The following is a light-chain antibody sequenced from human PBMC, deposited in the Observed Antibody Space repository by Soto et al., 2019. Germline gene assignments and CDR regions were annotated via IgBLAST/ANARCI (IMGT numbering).Light chain of an antibody. J-gene: IGKJ1*01. CDR3: QQYNSYSS. CDR2: DAF. CDR1: QSISSW. Sequence: DIQMTQSPSTLSASVGDIVTITCRASQSISSWLAWYQQKPGKAPKLLIYDAFSLESGVPSRFSGSGSGTEFTLTISSLQPDDFATYYCQQYNSYSSFGQGTKVEIK. V-gene: IGKV1-5*01.